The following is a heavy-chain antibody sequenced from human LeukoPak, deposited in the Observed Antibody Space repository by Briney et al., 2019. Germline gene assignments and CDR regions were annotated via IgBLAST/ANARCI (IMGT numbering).Heavy chain of an antibody. CDR3: AKTPRGSNYFDY. V-gene: IGHV3-23*01. CDR2: ISGSGGST. CDR1: GFTFSSYA. J-gene: IGHJ4*02. Sequence: GGSLRLSCAASGFTFSSYAMSWVRQALGKGLEWVSAISGSGGSTFYADSVKGRFTISRDNSENTLYLQMNSLRAEDTAVYYCAKTPRGSNYFDYWGQGTLVTVSS.